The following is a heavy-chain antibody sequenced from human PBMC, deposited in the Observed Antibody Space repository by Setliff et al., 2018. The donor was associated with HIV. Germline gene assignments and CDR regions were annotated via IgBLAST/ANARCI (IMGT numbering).Heavy chain of an antibody. CDR3: ARAKEGYGGWYYFDY. J-gene: IGHJ4*02. V-gene: IGHV4-30-4*08. CDR1: GGSISSGDYY. CDR2: IYYSGST. D-gene: IGHD6-19*01. Sequence: SETLSLTCTVSGGSISSGDYYWSWIRQPPGKGLEWIGYIYYSGSTYYNPSLKSQVTISVDTSKNQFSLKLSSVTAADTAVYYCARAKEGYGGWYYFDYWAQGTLVTVS.